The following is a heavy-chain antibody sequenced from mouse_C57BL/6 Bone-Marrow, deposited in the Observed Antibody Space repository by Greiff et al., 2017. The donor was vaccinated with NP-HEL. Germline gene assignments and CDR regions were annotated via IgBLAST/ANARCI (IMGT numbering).Heavy chain of an antibody. D-gene: IGHD1-1*01. CDR2: IYPNSGST. V-gene: IGHV1-81*01. CDR3: ARGYYGSIYEWAYYAMDY. Sequence: QVHVKQSGAELARPGASVKLSCKASGYTFTSYGISWVKQRTGPGLEWIGEIYPNSGSTNSTEQFKSKATLTVDKSYSTAYMQLSSLTSEDSAVYYCARGYYGSIYEWAYYAMDYWGQGTSVTVSS. J-gene: IGHJ4*01. CDR1: GYTFTSYG.